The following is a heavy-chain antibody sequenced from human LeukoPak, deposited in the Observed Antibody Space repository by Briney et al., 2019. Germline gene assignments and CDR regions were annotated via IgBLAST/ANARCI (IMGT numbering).Heavy chain of an antibody. Sequence: ASVKVSCKSSGYTFTICAMHWVRQAPGQRLGWMGWINAGNGNTKYSQKYQGRVTITRDTSASTAYMELSSLRSEDTAVYYCARAPSGSYDKQGYFQHWGQGTLVTVSS. D-gene: IGHD3-10*01. J-gene: IGHJ1*01. V-gene: IGHV1-3*01. CDR2: INAGNGNT. CDR1: GYTFTICA. CDR3: ARAPSGSYDKQGYFQH.